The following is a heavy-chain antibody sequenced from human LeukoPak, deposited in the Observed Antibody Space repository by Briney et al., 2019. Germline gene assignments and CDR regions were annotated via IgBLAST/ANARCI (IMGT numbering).Heavy chain of an antibody. CDR3: ARGVTNIVGVRFPFDH. CDR2: IFPSGGEI. D-gene: IGHD1-26*01. Sequence: GGSLRLSCAASGFTFSTFAMIWVRQPPGKGLEWVSIIFPSGGEIHYADSVRGRFTISRDNSKSTLSLQMNSLRAEDTAVYYCARGVTNIVGVRFPFDHWGQGNLVTASS. V-gene: IGHV3-23*01. CDR1: GFTFSTFA. J-gene: IGHJ4*02.